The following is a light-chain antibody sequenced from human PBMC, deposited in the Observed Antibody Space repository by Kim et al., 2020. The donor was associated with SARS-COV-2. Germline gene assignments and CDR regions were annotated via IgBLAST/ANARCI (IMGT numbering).Light chain of an antibody. CDR1: QRISTS. V-gene: IGKV1-39*01. J-gene: IGKJ2*01. Sequence: SASVGDQVIITCRAGQRISTSVSWYQQRPGKAPKLLIYDASTLQSGVPSRFRGSGSGTEFTLTITSLQLDDFATYYCQQSHTTPRTFGQGTKLEI. CDR2: DAS. CDR3: QQSHTTPRT.